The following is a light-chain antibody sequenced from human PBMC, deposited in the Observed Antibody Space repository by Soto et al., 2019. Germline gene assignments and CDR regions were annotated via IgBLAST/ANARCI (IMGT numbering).Light chain of an antibody. CDR1: SSDVGAYNY. J-gene: IGLJ2*01. Sequence: QSALAQPASVSGSPGQSITISCTGTSSDVGAYNYVSWYHQHHPGKAPELIIYDVTDRPSGVSTRFSGSKSGNTASLTISGLQAEDEGDYYCSSYAGGNSRLFGGGTKVTVL. CDR2: DVT. V-gene: IGLV2-14*01. CDR3: SSYAGGNSRL.